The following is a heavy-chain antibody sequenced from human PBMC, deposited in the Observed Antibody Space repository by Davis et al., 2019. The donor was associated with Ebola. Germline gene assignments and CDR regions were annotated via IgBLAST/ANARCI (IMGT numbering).Heavy chain of an antibody. CDR2: STCREYDHTT. V-gene: IGHV3-72*01. J-gene: IGHJ4*02. D-gene: IGHD5-18*01. CDR1: GFTLSHQH. Sequence: GESPITSRAFSGFTLSHQHFDWVLQPPGKRLEWVGRSTCREYDHTTEYAASVKGRFTILRDDSQNSLYLQMNSLKTEDTAVYYCSRDSRKYSFDYWGQGILVTVSS. CDR3: SRDSRKYSFDY.